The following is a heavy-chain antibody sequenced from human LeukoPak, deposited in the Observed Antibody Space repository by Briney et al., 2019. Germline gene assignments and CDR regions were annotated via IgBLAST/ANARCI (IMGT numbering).Heavy chain of an antibody. CDR1: GFTFSSYS. Sequence: GGSLRLSCAASGFTFSSYSMNWVRQAPGKGLEWVSSISSSSSYIYYADSVKGRFTISRDNSKNTLFLQMNSLRAEDTAVYYCAKDPRGDLLTGYSFLDYWGQGTLVTVSS. D-gene: IGHD3-9*01. J-gene: IGHJ4*02. CDR3: AKDPRGDLLTGYSFLDY. CDR2: ISSSSSYI. V-gene: IGHV3-21*01.